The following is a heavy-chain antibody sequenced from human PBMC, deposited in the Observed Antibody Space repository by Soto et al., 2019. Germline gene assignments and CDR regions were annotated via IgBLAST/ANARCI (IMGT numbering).Heavy chain of an antibody. Sequence: QVQLMESGGGVVQPGRSLRLSCVASGFSFQNHAMYWIRQAPGKGLEWVALIAYDGRTKYSDAVRGRFTVSRDNSKSTQYLQMNSLRAEDTAVYYCATSTSVTFDSWGQGTRVIVSS. D-gene: IGHD4-4*01. V-gene: IGHV3-30-3*01. CDR3: ATSTSVTFDS. CDR2: IAYDGRTK. J-gene: IGHJ4*02. CDR1: GFSFQNHA.